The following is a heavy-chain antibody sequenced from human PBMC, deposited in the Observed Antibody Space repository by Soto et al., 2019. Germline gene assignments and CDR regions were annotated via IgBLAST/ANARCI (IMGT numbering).Heavy chain of an antibody. CDR3: ARSAPLEWLPPLGDYYYYGMDV. J-gene: IGHJ6*02. V-gene: IGHV4-31*03. CDR1: GGSISSGGYY. CDR2: IYYSGST. Sequence: QVQLQESGPGLVKPSQTLSLTCTVSGGSISSGGYYWSWIRQHPGKGLEWIGYIYYSGSTYYNPSLKSRVTISVDTSKNQFSLKLSSVTAADTAVYYCARSAPLEWLPPLGDYYYYGMDVWGQGTTVTVSS. D-gene: IGHD3-3*01.